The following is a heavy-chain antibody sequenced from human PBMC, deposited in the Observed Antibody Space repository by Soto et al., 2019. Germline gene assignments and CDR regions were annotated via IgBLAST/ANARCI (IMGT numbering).Heavy chain of an antibody. CDR1: GDSIIGTHW. Sequence: SETLSLTCSVSGDSIIGTHWWSWVRRPPGKGLEFIGETHHSRGTNCNPSLRSRVTMSLDKSKNQLSLILYSVTAADTGVYYCARYSAASGTYYFDYWGQGTLVTVSS. CDR2: THHSRGT. D-gene: IGHD6-13*01. V-gene: IGHV4-4*02. CDR3: ARYSAASGTYYFDY. J-gene: IGHJ4*01.